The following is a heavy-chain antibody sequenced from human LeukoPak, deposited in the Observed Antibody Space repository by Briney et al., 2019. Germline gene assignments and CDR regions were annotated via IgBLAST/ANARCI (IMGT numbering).Heavy chain of an antibody. Sequence: GGSLRLSCAASGFTVSNSWMFWVRQAPGKGLMYVSEVNNDGNRIRYVDSVKGRFTISRDGAKNTLFLQMNSLRDDDTAMYYCARGGLPGGFDYWGQGILVTVSS. V-gene: IGHV3-74*01. CDR1: GFTVSNSW. J-gene: IGHJ4*02. CDR3: ARGGLPGGFDY. D-gene: IGHD7-27*01. CDR2: VNNDGNRI.